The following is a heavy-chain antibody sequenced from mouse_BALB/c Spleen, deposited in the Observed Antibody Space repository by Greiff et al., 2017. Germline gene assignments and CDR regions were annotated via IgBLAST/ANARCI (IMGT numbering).Heavy chain of an antibody. CDR3: ARHEDYYGSSQGFAY. Sequence: EVQLVESGGGLVQPGGSLKLSCAASGFTFSSYTMSWVRQTPEKRLEWVAYISNGGGSTYYPDTVKGRFTISRDNAKNTLYLQMSSLKSEDTAMYYCARHEDYYGSSQGFAYWGQGTLVTVSA. D-gene: IGHD1-1*01. V-gene: IGHV5-12-2*01. CDR1: GFTFSSYT. CDR2: ISNGGGST. J-gene: IGHJ3*01.